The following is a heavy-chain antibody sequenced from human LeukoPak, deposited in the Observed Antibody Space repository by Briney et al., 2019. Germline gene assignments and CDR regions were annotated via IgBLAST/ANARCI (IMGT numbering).Heavy chain of an antibody. CDR2: ISYDGSNK. Sequence: GGSLRLSCAASGFTFSSYAMHWVRQAPGKGLEWVAVISYDGSNKYYADSVKGRFTISRDNSKNTLYLQMSSLRAEDTAVYYCARDTVTTGTYFDYWGQGTLVTVSS. J-gene: IGHJ4*02. D-gene: IGHD4-17*01. CDR1: GFTFSSYA. CDR3: ARDTVTTGTYFDY. V-gene: IGHV3-30-3*01.